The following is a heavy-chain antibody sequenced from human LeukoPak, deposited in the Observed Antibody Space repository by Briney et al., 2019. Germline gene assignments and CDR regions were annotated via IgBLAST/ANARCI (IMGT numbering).Heavy chain of an antibody. J-gene: IGHJ4*02. V-gene: IGHV3-48*04. CDR3: ARGLLDSIVVVIDY. CDR2: ISSSGSTI. D-gene: IGHD3-22*01. CDR1: GFTFSSYA. Sequence: QPGGSLRLSCAASGFTFSSYAMSWVRQAPGKGLEWVSYISSSGSTIYYADSVKGRFTISRDNAKNSLYLQMNSLRAEDTAVYYCARGLLDSIVVVIDYWGQGTLVTVSS.